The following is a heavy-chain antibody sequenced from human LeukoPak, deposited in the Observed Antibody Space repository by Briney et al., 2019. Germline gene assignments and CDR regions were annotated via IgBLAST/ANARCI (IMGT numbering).Heavy chain of an antibody. CDR2: IKSKTDGGTI. Sequence: GGSLRLSCAASGFTFSRHWMYWVRQAPGKGLEWVGRIKSKTDGGTIDYAAPVKGRFTISRDDSKNTLYLQMDNLKTEDTAIYYCSTPSFWGQGTLVTVSS. CDR1: GFTFSRHW. CDR3: STPSF. J-gene: IGHJ4*02. V-gene: IGHV3-15*07.